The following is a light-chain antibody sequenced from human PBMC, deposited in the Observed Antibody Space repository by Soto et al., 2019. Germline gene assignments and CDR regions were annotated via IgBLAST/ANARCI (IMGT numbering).Light chain of an antibody. Sequence: QSALTQPASVSGSPGQSITISGTGTSSDVGGYNYVSWYQQHPGKAPKLMIYDVSNRPSGVSNRFSGSKSGNMASLTISGLQAEDEAAYYCRSYTSSSTLVVFGGGTKLAVL. V-gene: IGLV2-14*01. CDR1: SSDVGGYNY. J-gene: IGLJ2*01. CDR2: DVS. CDR3: RSYTSSSTLVV.